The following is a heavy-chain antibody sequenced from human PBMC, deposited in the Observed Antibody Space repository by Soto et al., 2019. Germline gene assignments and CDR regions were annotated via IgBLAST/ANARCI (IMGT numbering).Heavy chain of an antibody. V-gene: IGHV3-30-3*01. CDR2: ISYDGSNK. CDR3: ARDRIYSSSWHDY. Sequence: QVQLVESGGGVVQPGRSLRLSCAASGFTFSSYAMHWVRQAPGKGLEWVAVISYDGSNKYYADSVKGRFTISRDNSKNPLYLQMNSLRAEDTAVYYCARDRIYSSSWHDYWGQGTRVTVSS. J-gene: IGHJ4*02. CDR1: GFTFSSYA. D-gene: IGHD6-13*01.